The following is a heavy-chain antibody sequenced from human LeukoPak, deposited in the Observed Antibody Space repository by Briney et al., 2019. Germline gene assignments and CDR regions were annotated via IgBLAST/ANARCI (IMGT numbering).Heavy chain of an antibody. CDR1: GGSFSGYY. D-gene: IGHD4/OR15-4a*01. CDR3: AGGPDYYYFDY. CDR2: INHSGST. V-gene: IGHV4-34*01. J-gene: IGHJ4*02. Sequence: SETLSLTCAVYGGSFSGYYWSWIRQPPGKGLEWIGEINHSGSTNYNPSLKSRVTISVDTSKNQFSLKLSSVTAADTAVYYCAGGPDYYYFDYWGQGTLVTVSS.